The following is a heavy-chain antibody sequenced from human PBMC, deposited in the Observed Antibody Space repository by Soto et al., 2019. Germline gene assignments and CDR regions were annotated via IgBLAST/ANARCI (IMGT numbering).Heavy chain of an antibody. D-gene: IGHD4-17*01. Sequence: GGSLRLSCVVSGFTFSQYTMSWVRQAPGKGLEWISGIIGGNGDTYYADSVKGRFTISRDNSKNTLFLQMDSLTVGDTAIYYCAKDKVPDGAWDIDYWGQGAPVTVSS. CDR2: IIGGNGDT. J-gene: IGHJ4*02. V-gene: IGHV3-23*01. CDR1: GFTFSQYT. CDR3: AKDKVPDGAWDIDY.